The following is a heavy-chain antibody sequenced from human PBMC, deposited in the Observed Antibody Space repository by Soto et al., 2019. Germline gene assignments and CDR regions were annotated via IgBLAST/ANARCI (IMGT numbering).Heavy chain of an antibody. D-gene: IGHD3-3*01. J-gene: IGHJ4*02. CDR3: ARAHAVLRFLEWLSMFDY. V-gene: IGHV4-30-4*01. CDR1: GGSISGGDYY. CDR2: IYYSGST. Sequence: SETLSLTCTVSGGSISGGDYYWSWIRHPPGKGLEWIGYIYYSGSTYYNPSLKSRVTISVDTSKNQFSLKLSSVTAADTAVYYCARAHAVLRFLEWLSMFDYWGQGTLVTVSS.